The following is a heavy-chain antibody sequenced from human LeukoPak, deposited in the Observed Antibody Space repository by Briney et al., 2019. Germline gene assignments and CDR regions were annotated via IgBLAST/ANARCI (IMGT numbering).Heavy chain of an antibody. J-gene: IGHJ4*02. Sequence: PGGSLKLSCAASGFSFSDYTMSWVRQAPGKGLEWVSSITPRGDDIYYADSLKGRFTISRDNAKNSLYLQMSSLRAEDTAVYYCVRHRTASDYWGQGALVTVSS. CDR3: VRHRTASDY. D-gene: IGHD1-1*01. V-gene: IGHV3-21*01. CDR1: GFSFSDYT. CDR2: ITPRGDDI.